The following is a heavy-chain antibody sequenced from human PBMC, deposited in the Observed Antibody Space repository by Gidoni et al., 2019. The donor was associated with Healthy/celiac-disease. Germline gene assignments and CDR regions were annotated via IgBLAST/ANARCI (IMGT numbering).Heavy chain of an antibody. D-gene: IGHD1-26*01. CDR1: GGSISSYY. Sequence: QVQLQESGPGLVKPSETLSLTCTVSGGSISSYYWSWIRQPPGKGLEWIGYIYYSGSTNYNPSLKSRVTISVDTSKNQFSLKLSSVTAADTAVYYCARALGASHAYYYMDVWGKGTTVTVSS. CDR2: IYYSGST. V-gene: IGHV4-59*01. CDR3: ARALGASHAYYYMDV. J-gene: IGHJ6*03.